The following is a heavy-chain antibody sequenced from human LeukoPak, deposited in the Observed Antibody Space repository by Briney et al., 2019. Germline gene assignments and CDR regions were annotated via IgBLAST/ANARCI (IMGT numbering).Heavy chain of an antibody. V-gene: IGHV4-39*07. J-gene: IGHJ4*02. D-gene: IGHD3-10*01. CDR3: ARELSGTLYY. Sequence: PSETLSLTCTVSGGSISSSSYYWGWIRQPPGKGLEWIGSIYYSGSTYYNPSLKSRVTISVDTSKNQFSLKLSSVTAADTAVYYCARELSGTLYYWGQGTLVTVSS. CDR1: GGSISSSSYY. CDR2: IYYSGST.